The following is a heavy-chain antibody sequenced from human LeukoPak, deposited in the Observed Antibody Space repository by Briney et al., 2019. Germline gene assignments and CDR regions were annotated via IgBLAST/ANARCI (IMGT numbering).Heavy chain of an antibody. V-gene: IGHV1-69*13. CDR2: IIPIFGTA. Sequence: SVTVSCKASGGTFGIYAISWVRQAPGQGLEWMGGIIPIFGTANYAQKFQGRVTITADESTSTAYMELSSLRSEDTAVYYCARARYCSGGSCQLYFDYWGQGTLVTVSS. CDR1: GGTFGIYA. D-gene: IGHD2-15*01. J-gene: IGHJ4*02. CDR3: ARARYCSGGSCQLYFDY.